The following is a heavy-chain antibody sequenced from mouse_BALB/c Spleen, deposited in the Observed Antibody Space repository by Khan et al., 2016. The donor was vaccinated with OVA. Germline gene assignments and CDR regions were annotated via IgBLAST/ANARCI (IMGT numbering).Heavy chain of an antibody. CDR3: ASELGRYYAMDY. CDR2: ITNSGRT. Sequence: VQLKESGPGLVKPSQSLSLTCTVTGHSITRDYAWNWIRQFPGNKLEWMGYITNSGRTNYNPSLKSRISITRDTSKNQFFLQLNSVTSEDTATXYCASELGRYYAMDYWGQGTSVTVSS. J-gene: IGHJ4*01. CDR1: GHSITRDYA. V-gene: IGHV3-2*02. D-gene: IGHD4-1*01.